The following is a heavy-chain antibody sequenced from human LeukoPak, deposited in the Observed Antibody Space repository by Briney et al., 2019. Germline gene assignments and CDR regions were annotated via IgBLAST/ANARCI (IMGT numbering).Heavy chain of an antibody. Sequence: GSLRLSCAASGGSISSSNWWSWVRQPPGKGLEWIGEIYHSGSTNYNPSLKSRVTISVDKSKNQFSLKLSSVTAADTAVYYCARGGTYYDFWSGYNNWFDPWGQGTLVTVSS. CDR3: ARGGTYYDFWSGYNNWFDP. CDR1: GGSISSSNW. D-gene: IGHD3-3*01. CDR2: IYHSGST. J-gene: IGHJ5*02. V-gene: IGHV4-4*02.